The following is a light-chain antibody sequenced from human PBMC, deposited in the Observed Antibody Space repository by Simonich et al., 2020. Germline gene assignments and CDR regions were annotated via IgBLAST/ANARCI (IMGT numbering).Light chain of an antibody. CDR2: EEN. V-gene: IGLV6-57*01. CDR1: SGSIASNY. CDR3: QSYDSSNQV. J-gene: IGLJ2*01. Sequence: NFMLTQPHSVSESPGKTVTISCTRSSGSIASNYVQWYQQRPGSSPTTVIYEENQRPSGGPDRFSGSIDSSSNSASLTISGLKTEDEADYYCQSYDSSNQVFGGGTKLTVL.